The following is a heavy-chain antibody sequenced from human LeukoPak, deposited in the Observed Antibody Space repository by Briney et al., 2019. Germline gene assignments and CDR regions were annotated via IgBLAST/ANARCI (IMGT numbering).Heavy chain of an antibody. CDR3: ARGLGTVTPPGASFDY. J-gene: IGHJ4*02. CDR1: GGTFSSYA. Sequence: SMKVSCKASGGTFSSYAINWVRQAPGQGLEWMGRIIPIFDITNYAQKFQDRVTITADKSTNTAYMELSSLRSEDTAVYFCARGLGTVTPPGASFDYWGQGTLVTVSS. CDR2: IIPIFDIT. V-gene: IGHV1-69*04. D-gene: IGHD4-17*01.